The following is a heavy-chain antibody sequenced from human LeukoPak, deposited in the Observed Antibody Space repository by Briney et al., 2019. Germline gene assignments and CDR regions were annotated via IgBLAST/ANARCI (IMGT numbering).Heavy chain of an antibody. CDR1: EVPVSTNP. J-gene: IGHJ4*02. CDR2: IYKAGAT. V-gene: IGHV3-53*01. CDR3: ARGRRCGLNDDWGGCFDS. Sequence: GGSLRLSCAASEVPVSTNPVTWVRLAPGQGLEWVSIIYKAGATFYPDSVKGRFSISRDNSKNIVYLQMNSLRAEDTAVYYCARGRRCGLNDDWGGCFDSWGQGTLVTVSS. D-gene: IGHD3-16*01.